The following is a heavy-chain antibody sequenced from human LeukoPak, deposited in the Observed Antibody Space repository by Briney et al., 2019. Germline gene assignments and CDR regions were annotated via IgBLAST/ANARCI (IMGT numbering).Heavy chain of an antibody. Sequence: PGWSLRLSCAASVFTFSNYWMHWVRQAPGKGLVWVSRISSDESITSYADSVKGRFTISRDNAKNTLFLQMNGLRAEDTAVYYCARVSLSSGCLSNWGQGTLVTVSS. CDR2: ISSDESIT. J-gene: IGHJ4*02. CDR3: ARVSLSSGCLSN. V-gene: IGHV3-74*01. CDR1: VFTFSNYW. D-gene: IGHD6-19*01.